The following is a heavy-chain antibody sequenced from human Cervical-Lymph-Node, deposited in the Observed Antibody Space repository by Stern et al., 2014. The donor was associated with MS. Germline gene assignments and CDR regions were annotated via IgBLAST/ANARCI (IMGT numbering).Heavy chain of an antibody. CDR3: AASAAGPNIVFEN. J-gene: IGHJ3*01. V-gene: IGHV1-58*01. D-gene: IGHD5-12*01. CDR1: GFTFTRSS. CDR2: IVVGSGDT. Sequence: QLVESGPEVKKPGTSVKVSCKASGFTFTRSSVQWVRQARGQRLEWIGWIVVGSGDTNYAQKFQERVTITRDMSTSTVYMDLSSLRSEDTAIYYCAASAAGPNIVFENWGQGTMVTVSS.